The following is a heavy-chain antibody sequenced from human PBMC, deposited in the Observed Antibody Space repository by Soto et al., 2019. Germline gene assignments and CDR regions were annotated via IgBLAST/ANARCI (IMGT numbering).Heavy chain of an antibody. D-gene: IGHD6-13*01. V-gene: IGHV3-33*01. Sequence: GGSLRLSCAASGFTFSSYGMHWVRQAPGKGLEWVAVIWYDGSNKYYADSVKGRFTISRDNSKNTLYLQMNSLRAEDTAVYYCAREAQQLVGWYYYYYMDVWGKGTTVTVSS. CDR2: IWYDGSNK. J-gene: IGHJ6*03. CDR1: GFTFSSYG. CDR3: AREAQQLVGWYYYYYMDV.